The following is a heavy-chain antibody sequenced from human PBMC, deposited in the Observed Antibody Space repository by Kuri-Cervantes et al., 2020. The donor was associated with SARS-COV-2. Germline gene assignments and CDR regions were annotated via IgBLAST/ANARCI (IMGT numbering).Heavy chain of an antibody. CDR3: ASSLLGTLDY. CDR2: ISSSSSYI. CDR1: GYSFTSYW. V-gene: IGHV3-21*01. J-gene: IGHJ4*02. D-gene: IGHD1-14*01. Sequence: GESLKISCKGSGYSFTSYWIGWVRQAPGKGLEWVSSISSSSSYIYYADSVKGRFTISRDNSKNTLYLQMNSLRAEDTAVYYCASSLLGTLDYWGQGTLVTVSS.